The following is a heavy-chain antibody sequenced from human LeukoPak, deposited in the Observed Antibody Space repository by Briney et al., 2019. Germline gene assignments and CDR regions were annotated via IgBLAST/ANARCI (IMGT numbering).Heavy chain of an antibody. D-gene: IGHD6-13*01. V-gene: IGHV4-4*07. CDR2: IYTSGST. CDR1: GGSISSYY. Sequence: SETLSLTCTVSGGSISSYYWSWIRQPAGKGLEWIGRIYTSGSTNHNPSLKSRVTMSVDTSKNQFSLKLSSVTAADTAVYYCARVLYSSSFSGVGREDAFDIWGQGTMVTVSS. J-gene: IGHJ3*02. CDR3: ARVLYSSSFSGVGREDAFDI.